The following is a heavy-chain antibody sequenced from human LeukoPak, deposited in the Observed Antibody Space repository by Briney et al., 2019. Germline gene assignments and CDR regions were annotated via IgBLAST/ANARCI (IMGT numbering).Heavy chain of an antibody. CDR3: AKLWSTSRGAFDI. D-gene: IGHD1-1*01. V-gene: IGHV3-23*01. J-gene: IGHJ3*02. CDR2: ISGRGGST. Sequence: PGGSLRLSCAASGFTFSSYAMSWVRQAPGKGLEWVSGISGRGGSTYYADSVKGRFTISRDNSKNTLYLQMNSLRAEDTAVYYCAKLWSTSRGAFDIWGQGTMVTVSS. CDR1: GFTFSSYA.